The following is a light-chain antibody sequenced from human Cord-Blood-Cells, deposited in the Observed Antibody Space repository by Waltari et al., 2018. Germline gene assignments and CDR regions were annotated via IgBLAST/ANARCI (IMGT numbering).Light chain of an antibody. Sequence: QPALTQPASLSGSPGQSISIPCTGTTSDVGRYNLVSWYQQHPGKAPKLMIYEGSKRPSGVSNRFSGSKSGNTASLTISGLQAEDEADYYCCSYAGSSTLVFGGGTKLTVL. V-gene: IGLV2-23*01. J-gene: IGLJ3*02. CDR1: TSDVGRYNL. CDR2: EGS. CDR3: CSYAGSSTLV.